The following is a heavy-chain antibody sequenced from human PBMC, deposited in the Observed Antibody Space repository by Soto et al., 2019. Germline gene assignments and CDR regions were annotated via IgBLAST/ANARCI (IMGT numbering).Heavy chain of an antibody. J-gene: IGHJ6*02. V-gene: IGHV4-31*03. Sequence: PSETLSLTCTVSGGSISSPNFYWSWIRQHPGKGLEWIGHIYYSGSTYYNPSLKSRVTISVDTSKNQFSLKLSSVTAADTAVYYCARLVGYCSGGSCYYQYYYYYGMDVWGQGTTVTSP. CDR2: IYYSGST. CDR1: GGSISSPNFY. D-gene: IGHD2-15*01. CDR3: ARLVGYCSGGSCYYQYYYYYGMDV.